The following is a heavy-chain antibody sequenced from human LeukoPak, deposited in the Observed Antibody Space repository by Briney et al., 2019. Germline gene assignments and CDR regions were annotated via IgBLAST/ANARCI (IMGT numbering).Heavy chain of an antibody. CDR3: ATFGAPPLRYYYYYGMDV. CDR1: GYTLTELS. CDR2: FDPEDGET. Sequence: ASVNVSCKVSGYTLTELSMHWVRQAPGKGLEWMGGFDPEDGETIYAQKFQGRVTMTEDTSTDTAYMELSSLRSEDTAVYYCATFGAPPLRYYYYYGMDVWGQGTTVTVSS. D-gene: IGHD3-3*01. V-gene: IGHV1-24*01. J-gene: IGHJ6*02.